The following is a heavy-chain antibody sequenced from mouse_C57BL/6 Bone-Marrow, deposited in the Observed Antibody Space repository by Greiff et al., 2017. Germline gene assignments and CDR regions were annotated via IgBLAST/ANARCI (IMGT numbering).Heavy chain of an antibody. J-gene: IGHJ4*01. CDR2: IYPGSGNT. V-gene: IGHV1-76*01. CDR1: GYTFTDYY. D-gene: IGHD1-1*01. CDR3: ARYPSTTVVATYYYAMED. Sequence: VQLQRSGAELVRPGASVKLSCKASGYTFTDYYINWVKQRPGQGLEWIARIYPGSGNTYYNEKFKGKATLTAEKSSSTAYMQLSSLTSEDSAVYYGARYPSTTVVATYYYAMEDWGQGTSVTVSS.